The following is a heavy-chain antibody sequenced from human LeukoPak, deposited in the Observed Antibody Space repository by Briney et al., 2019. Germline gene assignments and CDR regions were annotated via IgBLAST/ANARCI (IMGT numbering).Heavy chain of an antibody. CDR3: ANIAAAGMFDP. V-gene: IGHV4-34*01. CDR1: GGSFSGYY. Sequence: KPSETLSLTCAVYGGSFSGYYWSWIRQPPGKGLEWIGEINHSGSTNYNPSLKSRVTISVDTSKNQFSLKLGSVTAADTAVYYCANIAAAGMFDPWGQGTLVTVSS. J-gene: IGHJ5*02. D-gene: IGHD6-13*01. CDR2: INHSGST.